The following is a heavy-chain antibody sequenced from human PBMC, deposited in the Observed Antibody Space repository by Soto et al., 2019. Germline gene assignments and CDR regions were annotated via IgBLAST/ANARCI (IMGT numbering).Heavy chain of an antibody. CDR1: GYTFTSYG. J-gene: IGHJ6*02. Sequence: QVQLVQSGAEVKKPGASVKVSCKASGYTFTSYGISWVRQAPGQGLEWMGWISAYNGNTNYAQKLQGRVTMTTDTSTXXAXMXXRSLRSDDTAVYYCARDSLIKTTVMVLASYYGMDVWGQGTTVTVSS. D-gene: IGHD4-17*01. CDR3: ARDSLIKTTVMVLASYYGMDV. V-gene: IGHV1-18*01. CDR2: ISAYNGNT.